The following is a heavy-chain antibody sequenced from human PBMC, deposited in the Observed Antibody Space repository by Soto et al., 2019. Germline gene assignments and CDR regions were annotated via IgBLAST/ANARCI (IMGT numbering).Heavy chain of an antibody. CDR2: ISSSNRTI. J-gene: IGHJ6*02. V-gene: IGHV3-48*02. CDR1: GFTFRSYS. Sequence: VGSLRLSCAASGFTFRSYSMNWVRRAPGKGLEWVSYISSSNRTINYADSVKGRFIISRDNAKNSLYLQMHSLRDEDTAVYYCAREGWPLLQTGMDVWGQGTTVTVSS. D-gene: IGHD2-15*01. CDR3: AREGWPLLQTGMDV.